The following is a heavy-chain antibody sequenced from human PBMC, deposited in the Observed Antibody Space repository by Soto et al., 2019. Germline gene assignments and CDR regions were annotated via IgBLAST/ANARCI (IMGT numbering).Heavy chain of an antibody. CDR1: GASISSSSYY. V-gene: IGHV4-39*01. J-gene: IGHJ6*02. Sequence: PSEPLSLTCTVSGASISSSSYYWGWLRQPPGKGLEWIGSIYYSGSTYYNPSLKSRVTISVDTSKNQFSLKLSSVTAADTAVYYCANPKEYSSCWYSVGYYYGMDVWGQGTTVS. D-gene: IGHD6-13*01. CDR2: IYYSGST. CDR3: ANPKEYSSCWYSVGYYYGMDV.